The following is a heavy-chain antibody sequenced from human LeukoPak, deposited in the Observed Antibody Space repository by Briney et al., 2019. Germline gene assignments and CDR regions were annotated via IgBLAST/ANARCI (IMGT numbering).Heavy chain of an antibody. CDR2: ISSSSSTI. V-gene: IGHV3-48*01. D-gene: IGHD3-16*02. CDR1: GLTFSSYS. CDR3: AREGYDYVWGSYRPYYFDY. J-gene: IGHJ4*02. Sequence: GGSLRLSCAASGLTFSSYSMNWVRQAPGKGLEWVSYISSSSSTIYYADSVKGRFTISRDNAKNSLYLQMNSLRAEDTAVYYCAREGYDYVWGSYRPYYFDYWGQGTLVTVSS.